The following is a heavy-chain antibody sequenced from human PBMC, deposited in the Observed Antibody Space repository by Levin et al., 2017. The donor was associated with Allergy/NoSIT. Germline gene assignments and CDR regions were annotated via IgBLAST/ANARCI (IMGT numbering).Heavy chain of an antibody. CDR2: IYYSGST. CDR1: GGSISSSSYY. V-gene: IGHV4-39*07. D-gene: IGHD2-15*01. CDR3: ARASIVVVVAATFFPGFFDY. J-gene: IGHJ4*02. Sequence: SETLSLTCTVSGGSISSSSYYWGWIRQPPGKGLEWIGSIYYSGSTYYNPSLKSRVTISVDTSKNQFSLKLSSVTAADTAVYYCARASIVVVVAATFFPGFFDYWGQGTLVTVSS.